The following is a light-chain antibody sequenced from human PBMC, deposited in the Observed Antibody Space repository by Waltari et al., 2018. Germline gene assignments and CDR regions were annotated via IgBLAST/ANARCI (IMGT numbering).Light chain of an antibody. Sequence: QSALTQPASVSGSPGQSPTLSCSGTSSDVGSYNYVPWYQQPPGTPPKLLIYDVTKRPSGVSGRFSGSKSGNTASLTISGLQPEDEADYFCSSYTPTSILVFGGGTKLTV. CDR1: SSDVGSYNY. CDR3: SSYTPTSILV. CDR2: DVT. J-gene: IGLJ2*01. V-gene: IGLV2-14*03.